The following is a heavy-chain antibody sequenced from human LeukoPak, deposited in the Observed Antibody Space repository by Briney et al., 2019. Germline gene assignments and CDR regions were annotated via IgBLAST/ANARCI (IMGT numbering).Heavy chain of an antibody. Sequence: GASLNISCKGSGSHFTNYWIGWVRPMPGKGLGWMGVILPADSDNKYSPSFQGQVTISADKSISTTYLQWNSLKASDSSMYYCARHGRYCRDDNCYPKFGYWGQGTLVTVSS. V-gene: IGHV5-51*01. CDR3: ARHGRYCRDDNCYPKFGY. CDR2: ILPADSDN. CDR1: GSHFTNYW. D-gene: IGHD5-24*01. J-gene: IGHJ4*02.